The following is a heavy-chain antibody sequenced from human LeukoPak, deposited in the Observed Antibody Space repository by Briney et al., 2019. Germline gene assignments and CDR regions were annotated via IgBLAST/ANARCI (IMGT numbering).Heavy chain of an antibody. D-gene: IGHD3-22*01. V-gene: IGHV3-30*04. J-gene: IGHJ5*01. Sequence: GGSLRLSCAASGSTFSSYAMHWVRQAPGKGLEWVAVISYDGSNKYYADSVKGRFTISRDNSKNTLYLQMNSLRAEDTAVYYCGGSYYYDSGLDSWGQGTLVTVSS. CDR1: GSTFSSYA. CDR2: ISYDGSNK. CDR3: GGSYYYDSGLDS.